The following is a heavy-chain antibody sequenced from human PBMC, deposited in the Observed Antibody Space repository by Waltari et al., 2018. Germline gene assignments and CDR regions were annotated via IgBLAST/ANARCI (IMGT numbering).Heavy chain of an antibody. CDR2: TRNKANSYTT. Sequence: EVQLVESGGGMVQPGGSLRLSCAASGFTFSDHYMDWVRQAPGKGLELVSRTRNKANSYTTEYAALVKGRFIISRDDSKNSLYLQMNSLKTEDTALYYCARVETGASYHFGYWGQGTLVTVSS. J-gene: IGHJ4*02. CDR3: ARVETGASYHFGY. D-gene: IGHD1-26*01. V-gene: IGHV3-72*01. CDR1: GFTFSDHY.